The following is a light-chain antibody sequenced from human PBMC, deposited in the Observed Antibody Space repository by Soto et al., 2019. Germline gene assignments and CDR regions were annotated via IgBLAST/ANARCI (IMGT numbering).Light chain of an antibody. CDR2: DAS. CDR3: QQYISYPYT. Sequence: GDRVTITCRASQTTNTWLAWYQQKPGTAPKLLIYDASSLEGGVPSRFSASGSGTELTLTISSLQPDELATYYCQQYISYPYTFGQGTK. V-gene: IGKV1-5*01. J-gene: IGKJ2*01. CDR1: QTTNTW.